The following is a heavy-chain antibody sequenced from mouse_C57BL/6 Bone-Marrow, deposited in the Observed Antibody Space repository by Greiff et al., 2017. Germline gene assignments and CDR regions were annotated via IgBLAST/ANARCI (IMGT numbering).Heavy chain of an antibody. CDR1: GYTFTDYN. Sequence: EVQLQQSGPELVKPGASVKIPCKASGYTFTDYNMAWVKQSPGKSLEWIGAINPNNGGTIYNQKFKGKATLTVDKSSSTAYMEIRSLTSEDTAVYYCAREVGQSNYAMDYWGQGTSVTVSS. D-gene: IGHD3-3*01. J-gene: IGHJ4*01. CDR2: INPNNGGT. V-gene: IGHV1-18*01. CDR3: AREVGQSNYAMDY.